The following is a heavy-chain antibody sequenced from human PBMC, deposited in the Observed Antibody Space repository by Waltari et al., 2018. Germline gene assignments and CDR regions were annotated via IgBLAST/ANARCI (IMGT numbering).Heavy chain of an antibody. CDR1: GGSISSGGYY. Sequence: QVQLQESGPGLVKPSQTLSLTCTVSGGSISSGGYYWSWIRQHPGKGLEWIGYIYYSGSTYYNPSLKSRVTISVDTSKNQFSLKLSSVTAADTAVYYCARSGYYYDSSGYPRGGYFDYWGQGTLVTVSS. CDR3: ARSGYYYDSSGYPRGGYFDY. J-gene: IGHJ4*02. V-gene: IGHV4-31*03. CDR2: IYYSGST. D-gene: IGHD3-22*01.